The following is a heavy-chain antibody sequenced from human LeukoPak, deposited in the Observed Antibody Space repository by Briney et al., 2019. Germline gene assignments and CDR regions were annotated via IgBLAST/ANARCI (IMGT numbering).Heavy chain of an antibody. J-gene: IGHJ3*02. V-gene: IGHV4-30-4*01. Sequence: SQTLSLTCTVSGGSISSGDYYWSWIRQPPGKGLEWIGYIYYSGSTYYNPSLKSRVTISVDTSKNQFSLKLSSVTAADTAVYYCARGETNYDILTGYSHGAFDIWGQGTMVTVSS. D-gene: IGHD3-9*01. CDR2: IYYSGST. CDR3: ARGETNYDILTGYSHGAFDI. CDR1: GGSISSGDYY.